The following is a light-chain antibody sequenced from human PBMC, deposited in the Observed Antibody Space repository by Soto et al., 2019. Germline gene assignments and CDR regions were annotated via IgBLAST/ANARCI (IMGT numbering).Light chain of an antibody. CDR3: QQSYSTPFT. J-gene: IGKJ5*01. CDR2: DAS. Sequence: EIVLPQSPAPLSSSPGESVTLSCRASQNIDTYLAWYQQRPGQAPRLLIYDASYRAVGIPSRFSGSGSGTDFTLTISSLQPEDFATYYCQQSYSTPFTFGQGTRLEIK. CDR1: QNIDTY. V-gene: IGKV3-11*01.